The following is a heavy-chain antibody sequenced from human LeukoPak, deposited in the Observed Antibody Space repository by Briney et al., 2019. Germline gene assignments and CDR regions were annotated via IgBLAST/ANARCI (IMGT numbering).Heavy chain of an antibody. CDR2: VRFDGSDK. CDR3: ARVAYIYGYSQGFDY. D-gene: IGHD5-18*01. V-gene: IGHV3-30*02. CDR1: GFTFSGYG. Sequence: GGSLRLSCAASGFTFSGYGMHWVRQAPGKGLWWMAFVRFDGSDKYYADSVKGRFTISKDNSKNTLYLQMNSLRPEDTAVYYCARVAYIYGYSQGFDYWGQGTLVTVSS. J-gene: IGHJ4*02.